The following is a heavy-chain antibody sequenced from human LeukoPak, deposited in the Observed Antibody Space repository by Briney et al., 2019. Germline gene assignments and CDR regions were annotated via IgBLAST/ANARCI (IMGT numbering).Heavy chain of an antibody. CDR1: GFTFSSYA. D-gene: IGHD2-21*01. V-gene: IGHV3-23*01. Sequence: GGSLRLSCAASGFTFSSYATSWVRQAPGKGLEWVSAISGSGGSTYYADSVKGRFTISRDNAKNSLYLQMNSLRAEDTAVYYCASGYSSTPLDYWGQGTLVTVSS. J-gene: IGHJ4*02. CDR2: ISGSGGST. CDR3: ASGYSSTPLDY.